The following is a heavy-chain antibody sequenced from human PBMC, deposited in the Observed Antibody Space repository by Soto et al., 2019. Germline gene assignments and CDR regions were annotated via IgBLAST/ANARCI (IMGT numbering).Heavy chain of an antibody. J-gene: IGHJ6*03. Sequence: QVQLVESGGGVVQPGRSLRLSCAASGFTFSSYGMHWVRQAPGKGLEWVAVIWYDGSNKYYADSVKGRFTISRDNSKNTLYLQMNSLGAEDTAVYYCARHRHMTTVTKSYYYYYMDVWGKGTTVTVSS. V-gene: IGHV3-33*01. CDR3: ARHRHMTTVTKSYYYYYMDV. CDR2: IWYDGSNK. CDR1: GFTFSSYG. D-gene: IGHD4-17*01.